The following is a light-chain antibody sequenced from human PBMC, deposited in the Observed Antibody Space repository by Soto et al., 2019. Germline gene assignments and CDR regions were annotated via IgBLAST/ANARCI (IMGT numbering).Light chain of an antibody. CDR3: SSYTSSSTL. J-gene: IGLJ1*01. Sequence: QSALTQPASGYGSPGQSITISCTGTSSDVGGYNYVSWYQQHPGKAPKLMIYDVSNRPSGVSNRFSGSKSGNTASLTISGLQAEDEADYYCSSYTSSSTLFGTGTKVTVL. CDR2: DVS. CDR1: SSDVGGYNY. V-gene: IGLV2-14*01.